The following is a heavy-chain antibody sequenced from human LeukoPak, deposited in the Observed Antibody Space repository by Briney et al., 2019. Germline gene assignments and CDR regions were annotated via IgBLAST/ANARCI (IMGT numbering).Heavy chain of an antibody. CDR2: INHSGST. J-gene: IGHJ4*02. CDR3: ARGCSGGSCYPADPFDY. Sequence: SETLSLTCTVSGGSISSYYWSWIRQPPGKGLEWIGEINHSGSTNYNPSLKSRVTISVDTSKNQFSLKLSSVTAADTAVYYCARGCSGGSCYPADPFDYWGQGTLVTVSS. CDR1: GGSISSYY. D-gene: IGHD2-15*01. V-gene: IGHV4-34*01.